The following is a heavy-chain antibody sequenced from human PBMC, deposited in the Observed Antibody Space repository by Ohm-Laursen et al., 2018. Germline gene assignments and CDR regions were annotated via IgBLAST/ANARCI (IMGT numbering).Heavy chain of an antibody. CDR3: ATPGGYYYDSSVDFDY. CDR1: GFAVSNNY. CDR2: IYSGGST. J-gene: IGHJ4*02. Sequence: SLRLSCTASGFAVSNNYMTWVRQAPGKGLEWVSAIYSGGSTYYADSVKGRFTISRDNSKNTLYLQMNSLRAEDTAVYYCATPGGYYYDSSVDFDYWGQGTLVTVSS. D-gene: IGHD3-22*01. V-gene: IGHV3-53*01.